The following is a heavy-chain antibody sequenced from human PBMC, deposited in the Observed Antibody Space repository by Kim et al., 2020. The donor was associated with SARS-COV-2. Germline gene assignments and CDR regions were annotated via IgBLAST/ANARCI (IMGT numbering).Heavy chain of an antibody. CDR2: IKPNSGGT. V-gene: IGHV1-2*06. CDR1: GYTFTDYY. D-gene: IGHD3-16*01. CDR3: VRDDTFYGMYV. Sequence: ASVKVSCKASGYTFTDYYMHWVRQAPGQGLEWMGRIKPNSGGTNYAQKFQGRVTMTRDTSISTAYMELSSLRSDDTAVYYCVRDDTFYGMYVWGQGTTVTVSS. J-gene: IGHJ6*02.